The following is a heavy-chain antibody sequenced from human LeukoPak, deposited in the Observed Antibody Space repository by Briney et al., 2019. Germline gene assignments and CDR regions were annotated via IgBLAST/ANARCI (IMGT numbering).Heavy chain of an antibody. V-gene: IGHV3-48*03. CDR3: ARDLSYCTIASCSYYYYGMDV. CDR2: ISSSGGTI. J-gene: IGHJ6*02. CDR1: GFTFSSYE. Sequence: GGSLRLSCSASGFTFSSYEMNWVRQAPGKGLEWVSYISSSGGTIYYADSVKGRFTISRDNAKNSLYLQMNSLRAEDTAVYYCARDLSYCTIASCSYYYYGMDVWGRGTTVTVSS. D-gene: IGHD2-2*01.